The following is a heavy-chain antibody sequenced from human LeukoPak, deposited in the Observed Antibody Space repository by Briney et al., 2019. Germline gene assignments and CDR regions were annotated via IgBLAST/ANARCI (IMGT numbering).Heavy chain of an antibody. CDR2: IYYSGST. Sequence: SETLSLTCTVSGGSISSYYWSWIRQPPGKGLEWIGYIYYSGSTYYNPSLKSRVTISVDTSKNQFSLKLSSVTAADTAVYYCARIGRFLEWLLFDPWGQGTLVTVSS. J-gene: IGHJ5*02. CDR3: ARIGRFLEWLLFDP. V-gene: IGHV4-59*01. CDR1: GGSISSYY. D-gene: IGHD3-3*01.